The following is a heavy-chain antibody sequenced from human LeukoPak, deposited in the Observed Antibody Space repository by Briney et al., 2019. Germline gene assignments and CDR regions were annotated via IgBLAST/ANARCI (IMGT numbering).Heavy chain of an antibody. Sequence: GGSLRLSCAAPGFTFSSYWMSWVRQAPGKGLEWVANIKQDGSEKYYVDSVKGRFTISRDNAKNSLYLQMNSLRAEDTAVYYCVKEGIGLLGAFDIWGQGTMVTVSS. V-gene: IGHV3-7*03. CDR1: GFTFSSYW. J-gene: IGHJ3*02. CDR3: VKEGIGLLGAFDI. CDR2: IKQDGSEK. D-gene: IGHD3/OR15-3a*01.